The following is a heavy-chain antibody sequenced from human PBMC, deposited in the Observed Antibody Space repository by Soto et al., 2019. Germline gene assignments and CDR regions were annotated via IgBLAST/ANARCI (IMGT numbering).Heavy chain of an antibody. CDR3: ARDERRGSFTPSPFNY. V-gene: IGHV1-18*04. CDR2: ISAYNGNT. Sequence: QVQLVQSGAEVKKPGASVKVSCKASGYTFTSYGISWVRQAPGQGLEWMGWISAYNGNTNYAQRLQGRVTMTTDTSTSTAYMELRSLRSDDTAVYYCARDERRGSFTPSPFNYWGQGTLVTVSS. CDR1: GYTFTSYG. J-gene: IGHJ4*02. D-gene: IGHD1-26*01.